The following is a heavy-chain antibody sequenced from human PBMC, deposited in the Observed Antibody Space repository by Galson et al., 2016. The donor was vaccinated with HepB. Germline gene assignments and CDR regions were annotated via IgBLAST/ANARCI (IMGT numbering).Heavy chain of an antibody. CDR3: AREKRKIRFLEWLFGPSLDY. CDR1: GFTFSSYW. D-gene: IGHD3-3*01. Sequence: SLRLSCAASGFTFSSYWMPWVRQAPGKGLEWVANIKQDGSEKYSVDSVKGRFTISRDNAKNSLYLQMNSLRAEDTAVYYCAREKRKIRFLEWLFGPSLDYWGQGTLVTVPS. CDR2: IKQDGSEK. V-gene: IGHV3-7*01. J-gene: IGHJ4*02.